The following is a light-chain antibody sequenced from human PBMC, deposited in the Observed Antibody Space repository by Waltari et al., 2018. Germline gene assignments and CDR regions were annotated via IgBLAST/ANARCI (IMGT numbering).Light chain of an antibody. Sequence: DIVLTQSPLSLPVTPGEPASISCRSSQSLLHSNGFNYLDWFVQKPGQSQQLLIYLGSNRASGVPDRVTGSGSGTDFTLQISRVEAEDVGVYFCMQTTQTPWTFGQGTKVEI. V-gene: IGKV2-28*01. CDR3: MQTTQTPWT. CDR2: LGS. J-gene: IGKJ1*01. CDR1: QSLLHSNGFNY.